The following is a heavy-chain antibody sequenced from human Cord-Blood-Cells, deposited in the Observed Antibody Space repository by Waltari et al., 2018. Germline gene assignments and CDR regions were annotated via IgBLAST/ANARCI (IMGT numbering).Heavy chain of an antibody. D-gene: IGHD6-6*01. CDR2: INHRGRT. CDR1: GGSFSGYY. CDR3: ARCSRYSSSSVYWDY. Sequence: QVQLQQWGAGLVKPSETLSLTCADYGGSFSGYYWSWIRQPPGKGLEGSREINHRGRTNYNPSLKSRVTISVDTSKNQFSLKLSSVTAADTAVYYCARCSRYSSSSVYWDYWGQGTLVTVSS. V-gene: IGHV4-34*01. J-gene: IGHJ4*02.